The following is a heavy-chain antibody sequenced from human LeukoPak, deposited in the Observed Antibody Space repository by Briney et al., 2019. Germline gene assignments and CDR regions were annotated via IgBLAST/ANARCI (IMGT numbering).Heavy chain of an antibody. J-gene: IGHJ4*02. Sequence: GGSPRLSCAASGFTFSSYAMSWVRQAPGKGLEWVSAISGSGGSTYYADSVKGRFTISRDNSKNTLYLQMNSLRAEDTAVYYCAKDNNYYGSGLIDYWGQGTLVTVSS. V-gene: IGHV3-23*01. CDR1: GFTFSSYA. CDR3: AKDNNYYGSGLIDY. D-gene: IGHD3-10*01. CDR2: ISGSGGST.